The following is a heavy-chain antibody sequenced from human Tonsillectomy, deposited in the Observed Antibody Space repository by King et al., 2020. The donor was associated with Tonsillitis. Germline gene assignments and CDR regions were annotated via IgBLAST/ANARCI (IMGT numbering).Heavy chain of an antibody. V-gene: IGHV3-23*04. Sequence: VQLVESGGGLVQPGGSLRLSCADSGFTFTQYAMTWVRQAPGKGLEWVSLISDTGGDTFYTDSVKGRFTISRDNSKNTLSLQMNSLRPEDTAVYYCAKVVGPFDTGGYTRRNYYFGMDVWGQGTTVTGSS. CDR2: ISDTGGDT. D-gene: IGHD3-22*01. CDR3: AKVVGPFDTGGYTRRNYYFGMDV. J-gene: IGHJ6*02. CDR1: GFTFTQYA.